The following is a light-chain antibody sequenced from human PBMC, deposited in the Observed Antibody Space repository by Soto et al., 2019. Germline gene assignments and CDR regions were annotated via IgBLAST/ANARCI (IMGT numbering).Light chain of an antibody. V-gene: IGLV2-14*01. J-gene: IGLJ2*01. CDR3: SSYTSSSTLV. CDR1: SSDVGGYNY. Sequence: QSVLTQPASVSGSPGQSIAISCTGTSSDVGGYNYVSWYQQHPGQAPKLMIYDVSSRPSGVSDRFSGSKSGNTASLTISGLQDEDESDYYCSSYTSSSTLVFGGGTKLTVL. CDR2: DVS.